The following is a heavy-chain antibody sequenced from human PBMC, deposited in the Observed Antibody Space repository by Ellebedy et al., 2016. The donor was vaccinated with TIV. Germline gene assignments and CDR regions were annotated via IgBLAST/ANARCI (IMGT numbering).Heavy chain of an antibody. J-gene: IGHJ4*02. D-gene: IGHD6-19*01. Sequence: GESLKISCKGSGYSFTSNWIHWVRQMPGKGLEWMGRIDPGDSYTNYNPSFQGHVTISVDRSINTAYLQWSSLKASDTAIYYCATSPLLVAVPGSLTAFDYWGQGTLVTVSS. CDR3: ATSPLLVAVPGSLTAFDY. V-gene: IGHV5-10-1*01. CDR2: IDPGDSYT. CDR1: GYSFTSNW.